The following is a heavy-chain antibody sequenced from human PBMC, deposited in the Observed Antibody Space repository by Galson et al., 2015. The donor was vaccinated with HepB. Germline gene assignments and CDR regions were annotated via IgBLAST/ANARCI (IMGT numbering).Heavy chain of an antibody. V-gene: IGHV1-18*01. CDR2: ISGYDGST. D-gene: IGHD1-7*01. J-gene: IGHJ6*02. Sequence: SVKVPCKASGYTFSNYGLSWVRQAPGQGLEWMGWISGYDGSTNYAPKFQGRVTMTTQTSTGTAYIELRSLRSDDTAVYYCARDSRLELHLNDYYSYGMDIWGQGTAVTVSS. CDR1: GYTFSNYG. CDR3: ARDSRLELHLNDYYSYGMDI.